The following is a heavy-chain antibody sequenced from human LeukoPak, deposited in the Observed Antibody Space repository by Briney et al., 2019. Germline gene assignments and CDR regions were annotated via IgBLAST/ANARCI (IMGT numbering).Heavy chain of an antibody. Sequence: GGSLRLSCAASGFTFDDYGMSWVRQAPGKGLEWVSGINWNGGSTGYADSVKGRFTISRDNAKNTLYLQMNSLRAEDTAVYYCAREGAYYDSSGYYYYYYYMDVWGKGTTVAVSS. J-gene: IGHJ6*03. CDR3: AREGAYYDSSGYYYYYYYMDV. V-gene: IGHV3-20*04. CDR1: GFTFDDYG. CDR2: INWNGGST. D-gene: IGHD3-22*01.